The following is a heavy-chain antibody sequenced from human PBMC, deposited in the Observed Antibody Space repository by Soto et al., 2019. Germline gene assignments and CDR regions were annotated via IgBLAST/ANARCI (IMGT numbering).Heavy chain of an antibody. V-gene: IGHV4-59*08. D-gene: IGHD6-19*01. CDR3: ARQKTVAGKSDY. CDR2: IYYSGST. CDR1: GGSISSYY. Sequence: SETLSLTCTVSGGSISSYYWSWIRQPPGKGLEWIGYIYYSGSTNYNPSLKSRVTISVDTSKNQFSLKLSSVTAADTAVYYCARQKTVAGKSDYWGQGTLVTVSS. J-gene: IGHJ4*02.